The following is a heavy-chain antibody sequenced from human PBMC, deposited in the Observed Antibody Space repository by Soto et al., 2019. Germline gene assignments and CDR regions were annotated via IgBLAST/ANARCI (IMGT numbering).Heavy chain of an antibody. Sequence: SETLSLTCAVSGVSISSGNWWTWVRQTPQRGLEYMGEIFHDGTANYYPSFERRVAISVDTSKNQYSLKLTSVTAADTAIYFCARLVYDTRLNYMYFDFWGQGALVTVSS. CDR3: ARLVYDTRLNYMYFDF. D-gene: IGHD3-10*01. V-gene: IGHV4-4*02. CDR2: IFHDGTA. CDR1: GVSISSGNW. J-gene: IGHJ4*02.